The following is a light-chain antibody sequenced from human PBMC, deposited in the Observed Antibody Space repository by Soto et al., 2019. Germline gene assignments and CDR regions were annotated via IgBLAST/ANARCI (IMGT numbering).Light chain of an antibody. CDR3: QQRSNWPST. CDR1: QSVSSY. CDR2: DAS. Sequence: ELVLTQSPATLSLSPGERATLSCRASQSVSSYLACYQQKPGQAPRLLIYDASNRATGIPARFSGSGSGTDFTLTISSLETEDFAVYYCQQRSNWPSTFGQGTKVEIK. V-gene: IGKV3-11*01. J-gene: IGKJ1*01.